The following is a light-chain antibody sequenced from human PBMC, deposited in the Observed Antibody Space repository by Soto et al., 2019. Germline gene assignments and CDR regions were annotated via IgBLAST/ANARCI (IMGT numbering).Light chain of an antibody. V-gene: IGLV2-14*03. J-gene: IGLJ2*01. CDR3: SFYASTSTLV. Sequence: QSALTQPASVSGSPGQSITISCTGTRSDIGGYNFVSWYQQHPGKVPKLLIYDVTHRPSGVSNRFSGSKSANTASLTISGLQAEDEADYYCSFYASTSTLVFGGGTKVTVL. CDR1: RSDIGGYNF. CDR2: DVT.